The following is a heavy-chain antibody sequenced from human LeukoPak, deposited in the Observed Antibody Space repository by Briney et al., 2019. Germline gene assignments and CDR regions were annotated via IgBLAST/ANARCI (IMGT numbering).Heavy chain of an antibody. J-gene: IGHJ4*02. CDR3: AWGPDLAKVGH. Sequence: SETLSLTCTVSGGSIGSDYWTWIRQPPGKGLEYIGYIYYTGGTNYNPSLKSRVTISVDTSKNQFSLKLSSVTAADTAMYYCAWGPDLAKVGHWGQGILVIVSS. V-gene: IGHV4-59*08. D-gene: IGHD3-16*01. CDR2: IYYTGGT. CDR1: GGSIGSDY.